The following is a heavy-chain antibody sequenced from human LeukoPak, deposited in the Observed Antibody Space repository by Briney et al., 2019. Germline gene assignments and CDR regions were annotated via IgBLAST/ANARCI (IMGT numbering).Heavy chain of an antibody. Sequence: GGSLRLSCAASGFTFSNYWMHWVRQAPGKGLVWVSRINSDGSGTYYADSVKGRFTISRDNAKNTLYLQMNSLRAEDTAVYHCARVTGSYSLYWGQGTLVTVSS. J-gene: IGHJ4*02. D-gene: IGHD3-9*01. CDR3: ARVTGSYSLY. CDR2: INSDGSGT. CDR1: GFTFSNYW. V-gene: IGHV3-74*01.